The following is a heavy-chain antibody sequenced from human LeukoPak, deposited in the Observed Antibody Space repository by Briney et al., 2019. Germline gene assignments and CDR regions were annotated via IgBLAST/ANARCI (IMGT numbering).Heavy chain of an antibody. Sequence: ASVKVSCKASGYTFTGYYMHWVRQAPGQGLEWMGWINPNSGGTNYARKFQGRVTMTRDTSISTAYMELSRLRSDDAAVYYCARDSLTTSTDYWGQGTLVTVSS. CDR3: ARDSLTTSTDY. D-gene: IGHD2-2*01. CDR1: GYTFTGYY. CDR2: INPNSGGT. J-gene: IGHJ4*02. V-gene: IGHV1-2*02.